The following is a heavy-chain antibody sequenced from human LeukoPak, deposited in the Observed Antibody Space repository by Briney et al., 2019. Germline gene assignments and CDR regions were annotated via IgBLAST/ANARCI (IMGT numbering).Heavy chain of an antibody. D-gene: IGHD4-17*01. CDR1: GGTFISYA. CDR2: IIPIFGTA. V-gene: IGHV1-69*05. CDR3: ARSTYGDYGYFDY. Sequence: SVKVSCKASGGTFISYAISWVRQAPGQGLEWMGRIIPIFGTANYAQKFQGRVTITTDESTSTAYMELSSLRSEDTAVYYCARSTYGDYGYFDYWGQGTLVTVSS. J-gene: IGHJ4*02.